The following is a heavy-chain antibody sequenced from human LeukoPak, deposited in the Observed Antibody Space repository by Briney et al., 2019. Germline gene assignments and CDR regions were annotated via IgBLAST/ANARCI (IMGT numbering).Heavy chain of an antibody. CDR3: AKDQGSGYYEGYFDY. J-gene: IGHJ4*02. CDR1: GFTFSSYW. Sequence: GGSLRLSCAASGFTFSSYWMHWVRQAPGKGLEWVSGISWNSGSIGYADSVKGRFTISRDNAKNSLYLQMNSLRAEDTALYYCAKDQGSGYYEGYFDYWGQGTLVTVSS. CDR2: ISWNSGSI. D-gene: IGHD3-22*01. V-gene: IGHV3-9*01.